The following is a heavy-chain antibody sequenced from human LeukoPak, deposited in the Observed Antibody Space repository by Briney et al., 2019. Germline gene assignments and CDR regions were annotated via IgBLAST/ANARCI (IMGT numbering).Heavy chain of an antibody. D-gene: IGHD3-10*01. Sequence: PSDTLSLTCTVSGGSISSSSYYWGWIRQPPGKGLEWMGSIYYSGSTYYNPSLKSRVTISVDTSKNQFSPELSSVTAAAKAVYYCPSFSGFFWRCGTGATVSS. J-gene: IGHJ2*01. CDR2: IYYSGST. V-gene: IGHV4-39*01. CDR3: PSFSGFF. CDR1: GGSISSSSYY.